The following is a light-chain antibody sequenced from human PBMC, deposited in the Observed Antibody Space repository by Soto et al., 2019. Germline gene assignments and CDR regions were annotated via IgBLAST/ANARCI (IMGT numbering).Light chain of an antibody. CDR2: GAS. CDR3: QHYGASPWT. Sequence: EIVLTQSPGTLSLSPGERATLSCRANQSVSSSYLAWYQQKPGQAPRLLISGASSRATGIPDRFSGSGSGTDFTLTISRLEPEDFAVYYCQHYGASPWTFGQGTKVDIK. CDR1: QSVSSSY. J-gene: IGKJ1*01. V-gene: IGKV3-20*01.